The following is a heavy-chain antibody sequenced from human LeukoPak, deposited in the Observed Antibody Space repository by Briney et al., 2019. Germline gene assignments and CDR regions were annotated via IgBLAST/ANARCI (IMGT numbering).Heavy chain of an antibody. D-gene: IGHD6-13*01. J-gene: IGHJ6*03. CDR3: ARGPSTSYSSSWYYYYYMDV. CDR2: MNPNSGNT. CDR1: GYTFTSYD. V-gene: IGHV1-8*01. Sequence: ASVKVSCKASGYTFTSYDINWVRQATGQGLEWMGWMNPNSGNTGYAQKFQGRVTMTRNTSISTAYVELSSLRSEDTAVYYCARGPSTSYSSSWYYYYYMDVWGKGTTVTISS.